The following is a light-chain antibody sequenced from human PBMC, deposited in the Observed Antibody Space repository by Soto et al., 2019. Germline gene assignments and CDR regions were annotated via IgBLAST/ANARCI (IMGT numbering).Light chain of an antibody. J-gene: IGLJ1*01. CDR3: SAHAGSNNXV. V-gene: IGLV2-8*01. Sequence: QSALTQPPSASGSPGQSVTVSCAGTSRDVGAYSSVAWYQQHPGKAPKLIIYEVTKRPSGVPDRFSGARPGNTAFLTVSGLQADDEADYYCSAHAGSNNXVXGTGTQLTVL. CDR2: EVT. CDR1: SRDVGAYSS.